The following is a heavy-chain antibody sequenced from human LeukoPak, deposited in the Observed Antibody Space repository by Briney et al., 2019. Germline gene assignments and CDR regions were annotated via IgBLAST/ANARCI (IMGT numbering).Heavy chain of an antibody. J-gene: IGHJ4*02. V-gene: IGHV4-59*01. Sequence: SETLSLTCTVFGGSISSYYWSWIRQPPGKGLEWIGYIYYSGSTNYNPSLKSRVTISVDTSKNQFSLKLSSVTAADTAVYYCARDRDSNYYDSSGYLDYWGQGTLVTVSS. CDR3: ARDRDSNYYDSSGYLDY. CDR1: GGSISSYY. CDR2: IYYSGST. D-gene: IGHD3-22*01.